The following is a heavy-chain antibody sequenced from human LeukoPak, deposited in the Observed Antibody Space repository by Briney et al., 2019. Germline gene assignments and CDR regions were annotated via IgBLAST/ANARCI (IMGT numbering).Heavy chain of an antibody. CDR2: IYHTGST. Sequence: SETLSLTCAVSGASISGSGYYWGWIRQPPGMELQWIGNIYHTGSTYYNASLQSRVTISIDTSKNQFSLKLSSVTAADTAVYYCARGPYYMDVWGKGTTVTISS. CDR3: ARGPYYMDV. J-gene: IGHJ6*03. V-gene: IGHV4-39*07. CDR1: GASISGSGYY.